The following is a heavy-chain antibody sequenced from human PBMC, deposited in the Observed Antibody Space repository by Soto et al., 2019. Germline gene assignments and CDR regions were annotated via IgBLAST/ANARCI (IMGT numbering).Heavy chain of an antibody. CDR1: GFTFDDYA. CDR2: LNWNGGST. V-gene: IGHV3-20*04. D-gene: IGHD3-22*01. CDR3: ARDRDSSGFYSAIEY. Sequence: EVQLVESGGGVVRPGGSLRLSCAASGFTFDDYAMSWVRQAPGKGLEWVSGLNWNGGSTGYADSVEGRFTISRDNAKNSLYLQINSLRTEDTALYYCARDRDSSGFYSAIEYWGQGTLVTVSS. J-gene: IGHJ4*02.